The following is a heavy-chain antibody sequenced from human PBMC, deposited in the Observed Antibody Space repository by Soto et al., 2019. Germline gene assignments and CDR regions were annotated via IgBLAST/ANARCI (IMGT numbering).Heavy chain of an antibody. V-gene: IGHV3-49*04. J-gene: IGHJ4*02. CDR1: GFTFGDYA. Sequence: PGGSLRLSCTASGFTFGDYAMSWVRQAPGKGLEWVGFIRSKAYGGTTEYAASVKGRFTISRDDSKSIAYLQMNSLKTEDTAVYYCTSPQHYDYVWGSYPNFDYWGQGTLVTVSS. CDR3: TSPQHYDYVWGSYPNFDY. D-gene: IGHD3-16*02. CDR2: IRSKAYGGTT.